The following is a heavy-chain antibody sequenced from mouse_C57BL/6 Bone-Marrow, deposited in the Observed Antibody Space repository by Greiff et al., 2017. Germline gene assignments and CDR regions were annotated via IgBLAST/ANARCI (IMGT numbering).Heavy chain of an antibody. CDR3: ARPRVYWYFDV. CDR1: GFTFSDYG. J-gene: IGHJ1*03. V-gene: IGHV5-17*01. CDR2: ISSGSSTI. Sequence: DVKLVESGGGLVKPGGSLKLSCAASGFTFSDYGMHWVRQAPEKGLAWVAYISSGSSTIYYADTVKGRFTISRDNAKNTLFLQMTSLRSEDTAMYYCARPRVYWYFDVWGTGTTVTVSS.